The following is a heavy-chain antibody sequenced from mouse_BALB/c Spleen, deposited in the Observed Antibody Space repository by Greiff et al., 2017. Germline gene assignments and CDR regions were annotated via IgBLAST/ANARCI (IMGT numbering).Heavy chain of an antibody. CDR1: GFSLTSYC. CDR2: IGIDGST. CDR3: ARHKYSNYFDY. D-gene: IGHD2-5*01. Sequence: VQLVESGPDLVAPSQSLSITCTVSGFSLTSYCVHWVRQPPGKGLEWLVVIGIDGSTTYNSALISRMSISKDNTKSQVFLKMNSIQTDDTAMYFSARHKYSNYFDYWGQGTTLTVSS. J-gene: IGHJ2*01. V-gene: IGHV2-6-2*01.